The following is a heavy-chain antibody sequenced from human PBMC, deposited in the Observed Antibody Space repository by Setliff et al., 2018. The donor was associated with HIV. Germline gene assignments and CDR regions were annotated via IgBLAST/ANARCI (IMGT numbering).Heavy chain of an antibody. Sequence: PSETLSLTCTVSGASISSGGFYWNWIRQRPGKGLEWIGHIHYSGNTYYNPSLKSRLSISLVTSTNHFSLKLMSMTAADTAVYYCARVRGDDYSGHIDHWGRGTLVTVPQ. CDR2: IHYSGNT. J-gene: IGHJ4*02. CDR3: ARVRGDDYSGHIDH. V-gene: IGHV4-31*03. CDR1: GASISSGGFY. D-gene: IGHD3-22*01.